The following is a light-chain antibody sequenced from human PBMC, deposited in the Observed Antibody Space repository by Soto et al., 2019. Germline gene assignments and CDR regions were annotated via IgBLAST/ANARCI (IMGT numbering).Light chain of an antibody. CDR2: DVS. J-gene: IGKJ1*01. CDR1: QSIGDS. V-gene: IGKV1-5*01. CDR3: QQYNSYST. Sequence: DIQMTQSPSSLSASVGDRVTITCRASQSIGDSLAWYQQKPGKAPYLLISDVSSLERGVPSRFSGSGSGTEFTLTISSLQPDDFATYYCQQYNSYSTFGQGIKVDIK.